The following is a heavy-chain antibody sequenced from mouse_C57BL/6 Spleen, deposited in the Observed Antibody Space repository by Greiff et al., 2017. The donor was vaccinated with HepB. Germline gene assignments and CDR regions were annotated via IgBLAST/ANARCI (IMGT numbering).Heavy chain of an antibody. CDR2: IYPGNSDT. CDR3: TRNYGSRVYFDY. J-gene: IGHJ2*01. D-gene: IGHD1-1*01. CDR1: GYTFTSYW. V-gene: IGHV1-5*01. Sequence: EVQLQQSGTVLARPGASVKMSCKTSGYTFTSYWMHWVKQRPGQGLEWIGAIYPGNSDTSYKQKFKGKAKLTAVTSASTAYMELSSLTNEDSAVYYCTRNYGSRVYFDYWGQGTTLTVSS.